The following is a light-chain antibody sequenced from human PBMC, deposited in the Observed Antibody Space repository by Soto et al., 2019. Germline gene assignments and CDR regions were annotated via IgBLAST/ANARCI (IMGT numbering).Light chain of an antibody. V-gene: IGKV3-11*01. Sequence: EIVLTQSPATLSVSPGDRATLSCRASQSIGKNLAWYQHRPGRAPRLLIYGASNRASGIPARFSGGGSGTDFTLTISSLQPEDFAVYYCQQRNQWPPVTFGGGTRVEIK. CDR2: GAS. CDR3: QQRNQWPPVT. J-gene: IGKJ4*01. CDR1: QSIGKN.